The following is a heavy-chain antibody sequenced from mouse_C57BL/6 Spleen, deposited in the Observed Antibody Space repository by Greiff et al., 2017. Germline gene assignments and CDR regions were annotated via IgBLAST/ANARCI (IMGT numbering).Heavy chain of an antibody. CDR1: GFNIKDDY. CDR3: TTEADSNYPVSYYYAMDY. D-gene: IGHD2-5*01. V-gene: IGHV14-4*01. Sequence: EVKLVESGAELVRPGASVKLSCTASGFNIKDDYMHWVKQRLEQGLEWIGWIDPENGDTEYASKFQGKATITADTSSNKAYLQLSSLTSEDTAVYYCTTEADSNYPVSYYYAMDYWGQGTSVTVSS. J-gene: IGHJ4*01. CDR2: IDPENGDT.